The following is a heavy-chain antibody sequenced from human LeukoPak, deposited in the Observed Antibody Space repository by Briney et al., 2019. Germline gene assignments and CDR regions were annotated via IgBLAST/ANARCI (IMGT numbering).Heavy chain of an antibody. CDR2: IYYSGST. J-gene: IGHJ3*02. D-gene: IGHD2-21*02. CDR1: GVSISSSSYY. Sequence: SETLSLTCTVSGVSISSSSYYWGWIRQPPGKGLEWIGSIYYSGSTYYNPSLKSRVTISVDTSKNQFSLKLSSVTAADTAVYYCARVALVVVTAMINAFDIWGQGTMVTVSS. CDR3: ARVALVVVTAMINAFDI. V-gene: IGHV4-39*07.